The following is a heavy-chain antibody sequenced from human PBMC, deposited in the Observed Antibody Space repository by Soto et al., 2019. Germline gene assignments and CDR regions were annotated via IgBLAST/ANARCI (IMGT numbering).Heavy chain of an antibody. Sequence: PGGSLRLSCAASGFTFSSYAMSWVRQAPGKGLEWVPAISGSGGSTYYADSVKGRFTISRDNSKNTLYLQMNSLRAEDTAVYYCAKCHSSSSYYYYGMDVWGQGTTVTVSS. V-gene: IGHV3-23*01. D-gene: IGHD6-6*01. CDR2: ISGSGGST. CDR1: GFTFSSYA. J-gene: IGHJ6*02. CDR3: AKCHSSSSYYYYGMDV.